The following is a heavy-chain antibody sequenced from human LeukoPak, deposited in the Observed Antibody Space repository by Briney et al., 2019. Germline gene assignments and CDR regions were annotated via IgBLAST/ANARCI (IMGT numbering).Heavy chain of an antibody. D-gene: IGHD7-27*01. CDR3: ARRGWGEYYFDY. V-gene: IGHV4-34*01. J-gene: IGHJ4*02. CDR1: GGSFSGYY. CDR2: INHSGST. Sequence: SETLSLTCAVYGGSFSGYYWSWIRQPPGKGLEGSGEINHSGSTNYNPSLKSRVTISLDTSKNQFSLKLSSVTAADTAEYYCARRGWGEYYFDYWGQGTLVTVSS.